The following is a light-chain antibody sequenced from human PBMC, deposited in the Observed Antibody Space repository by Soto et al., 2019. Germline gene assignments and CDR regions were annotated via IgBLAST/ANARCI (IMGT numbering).Light chain of an antibody. CDR2: EVV. CDR3: CSYAGDGSYVI. J-gene: IGLJ2*01. CDR1: KSDIGVYDF. V-gene: IGLV2-8*01. Sequence: QSALTQPPSASGSPGQSVTISCTGTKSDIGVYDFVSWYQHHPGKAPRLIIYEVVQRPSGVPDRFSGSKSGNTASLTVSGLQAADEADYYCCSYAGDGSYVIFGGGTKLTVL.